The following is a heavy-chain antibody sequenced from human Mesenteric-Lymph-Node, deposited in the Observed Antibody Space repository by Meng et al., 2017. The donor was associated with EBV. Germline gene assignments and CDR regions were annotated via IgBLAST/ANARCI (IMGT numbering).Heavy chain of an antibody. Sequence: EMELLGSGGGLVQPGGSVRLSCAASGLTFSSNAMNWVRQAPGKGLEWVSAVSSSGGTTYYADSVKGRFTISRDNSKNTLYLQMNSLRAEDTAVYYCAIRIAVNYWGQGTLVTVSS. CDR2: VSSSGGTT. D-gene: IGHD6-19*01. J-gene: IGHJ4*02. CDR1: GLTFSSNA. CDR3: AIRIAVNY. V-gene: IGHV3-23*01.